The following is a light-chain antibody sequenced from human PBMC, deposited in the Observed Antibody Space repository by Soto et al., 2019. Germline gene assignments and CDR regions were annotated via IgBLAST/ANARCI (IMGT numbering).Light chain of an antibody. CDR1: NSNIGAAYN. V-gene: IGLV1-40*01. CDR3: QSYHSSLNAVV. CDR2: DNT. Sequence: QSVLTQPPSVSGVPGQRVTISCAGSNSNIGAAYNVHWYQQVPGTAPKLLIYDNTNRPSGVPDRFSASISGTSASLVITGLQAEDEADYYCQSYHSSLNAVVFGGGTKLTVL. J-gene: IGLJ3*02.